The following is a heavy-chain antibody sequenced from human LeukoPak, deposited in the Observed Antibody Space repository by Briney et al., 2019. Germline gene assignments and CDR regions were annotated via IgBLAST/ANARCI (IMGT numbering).Heavy chain of an antibody. D-gene: IGHD3-10*01. J-gene: IGHJ4*02. Sequence: ASVKVSCKASGYTFTSHAIHWVRQAPGQRLEWMGWINIHNGDTKYSQELQGRITITRDTAASTAYMDLSSLRFQDTAVYYCASDRDYGAASGPFDYWGQGTLVTVSP. CDR1: GYTFTSHA. CDR3: ASDRDYGAASGPFDY. CDR2: INIHNGDT. V-gene: IGHV1-3*04.